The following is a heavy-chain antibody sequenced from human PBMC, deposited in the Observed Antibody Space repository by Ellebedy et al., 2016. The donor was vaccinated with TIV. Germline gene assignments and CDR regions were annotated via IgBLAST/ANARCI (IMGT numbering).Heavy chain of an antibody. CDR1: GYSFITYW. D-gene: IGHD3-10*01. CDR2: IYPGDSYT. V-gene: IGHV5-51*01. CDR3: VRAGSGSYGWDSYSYGMDV. J-gene: IGHJ6*02. Sequence: GESLNISCKGSGYSFITYWIGWVRQMPGKGLEWMGIIYPGDSYTRYSPSFQGQLTISADKSITTAYLQWSSLKASVTAMYYCVRAGSGSYGWDSYSYGMDVWGQGTTVTVSS.